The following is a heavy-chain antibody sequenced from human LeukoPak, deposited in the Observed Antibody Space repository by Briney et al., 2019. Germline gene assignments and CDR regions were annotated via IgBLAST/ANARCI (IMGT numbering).Heavy chain of an antibody. D-gene: IGHD6-13*01. Sequence: GESLKISCQGFGYSFTSYWIGWVRQMPGKGMEWMGVIYPGDLRVRYNPSFQGQVTISVDKSINTAYLQWVSLRASDSAMYYCACRDLTSTWSFPWGQGALVTVSS. J-gene: IGHJ5*02. CDR2: IYPGDLRV. V-gene: IGHV5-51*01. CDR1: GYSFTSYW. CDR3: ACRDLTSTWSFP.